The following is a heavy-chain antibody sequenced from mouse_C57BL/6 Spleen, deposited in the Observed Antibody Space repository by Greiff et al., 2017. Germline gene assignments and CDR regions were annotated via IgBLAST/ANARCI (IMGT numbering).Heavy chain of an antibody. CDR1: GYTFTNYW. D-gene: IGHD1-1*01. Sequence: QVQLKESGAELVRPGTSVKMSCKASGYTFTNYWIGWAKQRPGHGLEWIGDIYPGGGYTNYNEKFKGKAILTADKSSSTAYMQFSSLTSEDSAIYYCARGDYGSSLGYFDYWGQGTTLTVSS. CDR2: IYPGGGYT. J-gene: IGHJ2*01. V-gene: IGHV1-63*01. CDR3: ARGDYGSSLGYFDY.